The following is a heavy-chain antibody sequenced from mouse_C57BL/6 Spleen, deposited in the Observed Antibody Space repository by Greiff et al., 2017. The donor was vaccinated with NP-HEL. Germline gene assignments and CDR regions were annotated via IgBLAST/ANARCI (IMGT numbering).Heavy chain of an antibody. CDR1: GYTFTSYW. D-gene: IGHD1-1*01. CDR3: ARGYGSSYGAMDY. Sequence: QVQLQQPGAELVMPGASVKLSCKASGYTFTSYWMHWVKQRPGQGLEWIGEIDPSASYTTYNHKFKGKSTLTVDKSSSTAYMQLSSLTSEDSAVYYCARGYGSSYGAMDYWGQGTSVTVSS. J-gene: IGHJ4*01. V-gene: IGHV1-69*01. CDR2: IDPSASYT.